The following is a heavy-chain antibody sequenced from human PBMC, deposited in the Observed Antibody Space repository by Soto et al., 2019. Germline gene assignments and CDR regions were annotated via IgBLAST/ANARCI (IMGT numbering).Heavy chain of an antibody. CDR3: ARGNYAIFGVVIDWFDP. J-gene: IGHJ5*02. CDR2: ISAYNGNT. V-gene: IGHV1-18*01. Sequence: GASVKVSCKASGYTFTSYGISWVRQAPGQGLEWMGWISAYNGNTNYAKKLQGRVTMTTDTSTSTAYMELRSLRSDDTAVYFCARGNYAIFGVVIDWFDPWGQGTLVTVSS. D-gene: IGHD3-3*01. CDR1: GYTFTSYG.